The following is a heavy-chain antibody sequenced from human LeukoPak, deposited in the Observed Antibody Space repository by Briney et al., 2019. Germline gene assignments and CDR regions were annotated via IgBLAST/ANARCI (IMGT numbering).Heavy chain of an antibody. CDR1: GGTFSSYA. Sequence: GASVKVSCKASGGTFSSYAISWVRQAPGQGLEWMGGIIPIFGTANYAQKFQGRVTITADESTSTAYMELRSLRSDDTAVYYCARAGYYYMDVWGKGTTVTVSS. J-gene: IGHJ6*03. CDR3: ARAGYYYMDV. D-gene: IGHD3-10*01. CDR2: IIPIFGTA. V-gene: IGHV1-69*13.